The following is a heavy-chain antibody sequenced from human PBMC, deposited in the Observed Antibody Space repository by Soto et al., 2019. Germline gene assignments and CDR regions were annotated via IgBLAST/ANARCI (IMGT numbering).Heavy chain of an antibody. CDR3: ARQTNLAYCGGDCYWYFDY. Sequence: QVQLVQSGAEVKKPGSSVKVSCKASGGTFSSYAISWVRQAPGQGLEWMGGIIPIFGTANYAQKFQGRVTITADESTSTAYMGLSSLRSEDTAVYYCARQTNLAYCGGDCYWYFDYWGQGTLVTVSS. J-gene: IGHJ4*02. D-gene: IGHD2-21*02. CDR2: IIPIFGTA. V-gene: IGHV1-69*12. CDR1: GGTFSSYA.